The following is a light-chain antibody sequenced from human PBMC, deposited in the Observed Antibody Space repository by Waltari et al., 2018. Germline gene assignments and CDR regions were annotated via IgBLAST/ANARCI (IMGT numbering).Light chain of an antibody. V-gene: IGKV1-39*01. J-gene: IGKJ3*01. Sequence: IKITQPPSSLSPSVGDRITITCRASQYIGKYLNWYQHQPGKAPKLLIYAASTLESGVPSRFSGSGSGTDFTLTISNVQPEDFATYYCQHAYSIPFTFGPGTKVHI. CDR3: QHAYSIPFT. CDR1: QYIGKY. CDR2: AAS.